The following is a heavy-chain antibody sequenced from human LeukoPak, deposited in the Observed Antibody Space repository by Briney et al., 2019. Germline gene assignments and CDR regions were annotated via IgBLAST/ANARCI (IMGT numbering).Heavy chain of an antibody. CDR1: GGSISSYY. V-gene: IGHV4-4*09. CDR3: ARAPVLRYFDWLGHYYYMDV. Sequence: PSETLSLTCTVSGGSISSYYWSWIRQPPGKGLEWIGYIYTSGSTNYNPSLKSRVTISVDTSKNQFSLKLSSVTAADTAVYYCARAPVLRYFDWLGHYYYMDVWGKGTTVTVSS. CDR2: IYTSGST. D-gene: IGHD3-9*01. J-gene: IGHJ6*03.